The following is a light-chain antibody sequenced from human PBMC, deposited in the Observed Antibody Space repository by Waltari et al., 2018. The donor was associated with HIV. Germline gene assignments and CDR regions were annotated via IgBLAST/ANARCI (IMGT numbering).Light chain of an antibody. J-gene: IGLJ3*02. CDR3: GADHGSGSNFVWV. CDR1: SRYSTSK. CDR2: VGTGGVVG. V-gene: IGLV9-49*01. Sequence: QPVLTPPPSASASLGASVTPTCTLTSRYSTSKVHRYQPRPGPGPRFVMRVGTGGVVGSKGDGIPDRFSVLGSGLNRYLTIKNIQEEDESDYPGGADHGSGSNFVWVFGGGTKLTVL.